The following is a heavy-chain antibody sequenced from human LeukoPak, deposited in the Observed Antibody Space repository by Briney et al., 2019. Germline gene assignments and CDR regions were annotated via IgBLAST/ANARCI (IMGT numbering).Heavy chain of an antibody. V-gene: IGHV3-20*04. CDR3: ARDLRVVITGSFDS. CDR1: GFSFDDYG. Sequence: QSGGSLRLSCAPSGFSFDDYGLTWVRQAPGKGLEWVSGINWNGDSTDYADSVKGRFTISRDNAKNSLYLQMNSLRAEDTALYYCARDLRVVITGSFDSWGQGTLVTVSS. J-gene: IGHJ4*02. D-gene: IGHD3-22*01. CDR2: INWNGDST.